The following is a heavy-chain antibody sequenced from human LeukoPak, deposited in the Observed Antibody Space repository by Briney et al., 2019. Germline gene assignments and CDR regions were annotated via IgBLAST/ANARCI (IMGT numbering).Heavy chain of an antibody. Sequence: ASVKVSCKAPGYSFASYAISWVRQAPGQGLEWMGWISADSGKTDYAQKFQGRVTMTTDTSTSTAYMELMSLRSDDTAVYYCAGQKCSGGSCDREVWGQGTLVTVSS. V-gene: IGHV1-18*01. CDR1: GYSFASYA. CDR3: AGQKCSGGSCDREV. J-gene: IGHJ4*02. CDR2: ISADSGKT. D-gene: IGHD2-15*01.